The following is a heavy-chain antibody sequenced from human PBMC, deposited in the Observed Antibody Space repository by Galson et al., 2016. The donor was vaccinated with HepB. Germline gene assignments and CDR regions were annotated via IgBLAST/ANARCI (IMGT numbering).Heavy chain of an antibody. Sequence: SLRLSCAASGFTFDNYAMHWVRQVPGKGLEWVSGISWNSGSIVYADSVKGRFTISRDNAKNSLSLQMDSLRPEDTAFYYCAKGTDYVWGSYRYRFDYWGQGTLVTVSS. D-gene: IGHD3-16*02. V-gene: IGHV3-9*01. CDR1: GFTFDNYA. CDR2: ISWNSGSI. CDR3: AKGTDYVWGSYRYRFDY. J-gene: IGHJ4*02.